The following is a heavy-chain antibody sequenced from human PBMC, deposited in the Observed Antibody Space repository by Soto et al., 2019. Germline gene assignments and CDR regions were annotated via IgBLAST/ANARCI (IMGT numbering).Heavy chain of an antibody. D-gene: IGHD3-22*01. CDR1: GYSXGKHW. Sequence: GEALKISCQTSGYSXGKHWIGWVRQLPGKGLEWMGVVYPGDSDTIYGPSFQGQVTISADNSITTAYLQWSSLKASDSGIYYCARRAYDSGWPYFDHWGQGVQVTVSS. J-gene: IGHJ4*02. CDR3: ARRAYDSGWPYFDH. V-gene: IGHV5-51*01. CDR2: VYPGDSDT.